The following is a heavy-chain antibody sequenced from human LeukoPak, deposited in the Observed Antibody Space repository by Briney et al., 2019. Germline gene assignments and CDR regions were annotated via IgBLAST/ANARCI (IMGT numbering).Heavy chain of an antibody. CDR3: AREENSSSWYLIDYYYGMDV. Sequence: PSETLSLTCTVSGGSISSYYWSWIRQPAGKGLEWIGRIYTSGSTNYNPSLKSRVTMSVDTSKNQFSLKLSSVTAADTAVYYCAREENSSSWYLIDYYYGMDVWGQGTTVTVSS. CDR2: IYTSGST. J-gene: IGHJ6*02. CDR1: GGSISSYY. D-gene: IGHD6-13*01. V-gene: IGHV4-4*07.